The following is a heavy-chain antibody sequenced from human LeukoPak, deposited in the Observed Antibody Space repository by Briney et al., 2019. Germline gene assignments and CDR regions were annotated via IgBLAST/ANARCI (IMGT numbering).Heavy chain of an antibody. CDR1: GYTFTSYY. CDR2: INPSGGST. D-gene: IGHD3-22*01. CDR3: AREIYDSSGYPDAFDI. Sequence: ASVKVSCKASGYTFTSYYMHWVRQAPGQGLEWMGIINPSGGSTSYAQKFQGRVTMTRDMSTSTVYMELSSLRSEDMAVYYCAREIYDSSGYPDAFDIWGQGTMVTVSS. V-gene: IGHV1-46*01. J-gene: IGHJ3*02.